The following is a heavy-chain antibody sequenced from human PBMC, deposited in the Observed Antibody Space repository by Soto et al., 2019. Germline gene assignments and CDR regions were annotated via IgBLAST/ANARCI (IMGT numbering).Heavy chain of an antibody. J-gene: IGHJ4*02. CDR2: VNHSGST. D-gene: IGHD6-13*01. CDR1: GGSFSGYY. Sequence: QVQLQQWGAGLLKPMETLSLTCAVYGGSFSGYYWSWIRQPPGKGLEWIGEVNHSGSTNYNPSLKSRVTISVDTSKNQFSVKLSSVTAADTAVYYCARGGYSGLSYWGQGTLVTVSS. CDR3: ARGGYSGLSY. V-gene: IGHV4-34*01.